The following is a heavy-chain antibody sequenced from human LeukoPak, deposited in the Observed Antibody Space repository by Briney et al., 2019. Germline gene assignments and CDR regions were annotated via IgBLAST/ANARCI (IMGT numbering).Heavy chain of an antibody. J-gene: IGHJ6*02. Sequence: GGSLRLSCAASGFTFSSYAMHWVRQAPGKGLEWVAVISYDGSNKYYADSVKGRFTISRDNSKNTLYLQMNSLRAEDTALYYCAKDIKPGPYGDYGFYGMDVWGQGTTVTVSS. V-gene: IGHV3-30-3*01. CDR2: ISYDGSNK. D-gene: IGHD4-17*01. CDR3: AKDIKPGPYGDYGFYGMDV. CDR1: GFTFSSYA.